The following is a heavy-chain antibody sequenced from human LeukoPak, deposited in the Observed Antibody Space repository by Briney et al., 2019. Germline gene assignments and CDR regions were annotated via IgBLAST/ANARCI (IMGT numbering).Heavy chain of an antibody. Sequence: TGGSLRLSCAASGLNVSNNYMNWLRQAPGKGLEWVSVIFSSGPTYYADSVKGRFTISRDTSKNALYLQMNSLRAEDTAVYYGAISGLGFGEFRGLDYWGQGTLVTVSS. D-gene: IGHD3-10*01. J-gene: IGHJ4*02. CDR3: AISGLGFGEFRGLDY. CDR1: GLNVSNNY. V-gene: IGHV3-53*01. CDR2: IFSSGPT.